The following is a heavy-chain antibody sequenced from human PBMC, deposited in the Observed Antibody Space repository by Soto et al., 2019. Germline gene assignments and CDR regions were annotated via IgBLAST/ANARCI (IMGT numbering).Heavy chain of an antibody. J-gene: IGHJ4*02. CDR3: AREVAPYSRSPAPFDY. D-gene: IGHD6-13*01. Sequence: QVQLVQSGAEVKKPGSSVKVSCKASGGTFSSYTISWVRQAPGQGLEWMGRIIPILGIANYAQKFQGRVTITADKSASTAYMELSSLRSEDTAVYYWAREVAPYSRSPAPFDYWGQGTLVTVSS. CDR2: IIPILGIA. CDR1: GGTFSSYT. V-gene: IGHV1-69*08.